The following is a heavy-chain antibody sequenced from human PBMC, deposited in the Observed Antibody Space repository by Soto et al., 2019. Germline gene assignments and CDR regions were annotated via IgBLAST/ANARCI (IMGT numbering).Heavy chain of an antibody. CDR1: GFTFSSYG. Sequence: QVQLVESGGGVVQPGRSLRLSCAASGFTFSSYGMHWVRQAPGKGLEWVAVISYDGSNKYYADSVKGRFTISRDNSKNTLYLQMNSLRAEDTAVYYCAKDGPSNYDYYYYMDVWGKGTTVTVSS. V-gene: IGHV3-30*18. J-gene: IGHJ6*03. D-gene: IGHD4-4*01. CDR2: ISYDGSNK. CDR3: AKDGPSNYDYYYYMDV.